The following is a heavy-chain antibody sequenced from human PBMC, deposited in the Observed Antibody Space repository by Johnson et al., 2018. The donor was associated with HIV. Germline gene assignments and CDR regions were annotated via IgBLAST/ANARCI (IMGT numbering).Heavy chain of an antibody. V-gene: IGHV3-30*03. J-gene: IGHJ3*01. Sequence: QMLLVESGGGVVQPGKSLTLSCVGSGLSFSNFGIHWVRQAPGKGPEWVAVISFDGNRKKYADSVKGRFTISRDNSKNTLYLQMTSLRQDDTAVYSCYCPDHVGAGSESKGTFDAWGQGTMVTVSS. CDR3: YCPDHVGAGSESKGTFDA. CDR2: ISFDGNRK. D-gene: IGHD3-10*01. CDR1: GLSFSNFG.